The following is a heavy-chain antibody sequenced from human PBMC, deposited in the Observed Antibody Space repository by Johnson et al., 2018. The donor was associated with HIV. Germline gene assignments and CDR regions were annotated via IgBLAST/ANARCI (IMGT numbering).Heavy chain of an antibody. Sequence: VQLVESGGGVVQPGRSLRLSCAASGITFSSYAMHWVRQAPGKGLEWVAVISYDGSNKYYADSVKGRFTISRDNSKNTLYLQMNSLKTEDTAVYYCTTFGYSSGWYANAFDIWGQGTMVTVSS. J-gene: IGHJ3*02. CDR3: TTFGYSSGWYANAFDI. D-gene: IGHD6-19*01. CDR1: GITFSSYA. V-gene: IGHV3-30*04. CDR2: ISYDGSNK.